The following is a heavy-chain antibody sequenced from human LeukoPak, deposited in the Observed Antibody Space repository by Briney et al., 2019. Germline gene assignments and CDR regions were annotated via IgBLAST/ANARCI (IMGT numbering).Heavy chain of an antibody. CDR3: ARRRAFPYGDYDY. CDR1: GGAFSGYY. D-gene: IGHD4-17*01. Sequence: SETLSLTCAVYGGAFSGYYRSWIRQPPGKGLEWIGEINHSGSTNYNPSLKSRVTISVDTSKNQFSLKLSSVTAADTAVYYCARRRAFPYGDYDYWGQGTLVTVSS. V-gene: IGHV4-34*01. J-gene: IGHJ4*02. CDR2: INHSGST.